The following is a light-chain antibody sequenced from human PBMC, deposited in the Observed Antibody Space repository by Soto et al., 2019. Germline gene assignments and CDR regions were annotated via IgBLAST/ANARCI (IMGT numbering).Light chain of an antibody. J-gene: IGKJ2*01. CDR2: WAS. CDR1: QSILHSSNNKNY. CDR3: QQYDGTPYT. V-gene: IGKV4-1*01. Sequence: DIVMTQSPDSLAVSLGERATINCKSSQSILHSSNNKNYLAWYQQKPGQPPKLLIYWASTRESGVPDRFSGSGSGTDFTLTISSLQAEDVAVYYCQQYDGTPYTFGQGTKLEIK.